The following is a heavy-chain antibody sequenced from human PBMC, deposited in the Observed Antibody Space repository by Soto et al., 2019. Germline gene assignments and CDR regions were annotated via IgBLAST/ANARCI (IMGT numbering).Heavy chain of an antibody. V-gene: IGHV3-30-3*01. J-gene: IGHJ6*02. Sequence: PGGSLRLSCAASGFTFSSYAMHWVRQAPGKGLEWVAVISYDGSNKYYADSVKGRFTISRDNSKNTLYLQMNSLRAEDTAVYYCARDETMGLMDVWGQGTTVTVSS. CDR2: ISYDGSNK. D-gene: IGHD3-16*01. CDR1: GFTFSSYA. CDR3: ARDETMGLMDV.